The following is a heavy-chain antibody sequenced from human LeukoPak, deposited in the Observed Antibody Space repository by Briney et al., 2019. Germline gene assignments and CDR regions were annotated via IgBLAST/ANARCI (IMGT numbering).Heavy chain of an antibody. Sequence: SETLSLTCAVYGGSFSGYYWSWIRQPPGKGLEWIGEINHSGSTNYNPSLKSRVTISVDTSKNQFSLKLSSVTAADTAVYYCARGLSICSRFDPWGQGTLVTVSS. CDR3: ARGLSICSRFDP. D-gene: IGHD6-6*01. V-gene: IGHV4-34*01. CDR1: GGSFSGYY. CDR2: INHSGST. J-gene: IGHJ5*02.